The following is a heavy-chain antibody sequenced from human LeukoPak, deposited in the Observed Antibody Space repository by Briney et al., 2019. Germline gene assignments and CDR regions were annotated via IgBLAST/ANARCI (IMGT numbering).Heavy chain of an antibody. J-gene: IGHJ6*02. CDR3: ARGGSIFGVVKPYYYYGMDV. Sequence: SETLSLTCAVYGGSFSGYYWSWIRQPPGKGLEWIGEINHSGSTNYNPSLKSRVTISVDTSKNQFSLKLSSVTAADTAVYYCARGGSIFGVVKPYYYYGMDVWGQGTTVIVSS. D-gene: IGHD3-3*01. CDR1: GGSFSGYY. V-gene: IGHV4-34*01. CDR2: INHSGST.